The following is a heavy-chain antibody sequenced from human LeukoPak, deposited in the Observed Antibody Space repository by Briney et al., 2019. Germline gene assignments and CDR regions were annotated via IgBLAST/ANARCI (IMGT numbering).Heavy chain of an antibody. V-gene: IGHV1-58*01. D-gene: IGHD3-3*01. J-gene: IGHJ4*02. CDR3: AAEGPHDFFDY. CDR1: GFTFSTSA. CDR2: IVVGSGNT. Sequence: SVKVSCKASGFTFSTSAVQWVRQARGQRLEWIGWIVVGSGNTHYALKFQERVTITRDVSTNTAYMELSSLRSEDTAVYFCAAEGPHDFFDYWGQGTLVTVSS.